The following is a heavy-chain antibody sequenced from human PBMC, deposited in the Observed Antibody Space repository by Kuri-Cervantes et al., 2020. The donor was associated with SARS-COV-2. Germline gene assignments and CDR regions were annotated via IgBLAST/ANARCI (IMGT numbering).Heavy chain of an antibody. J-gene: IGHJ6*03. CDR1: GFTFSSYW. CDR3: ARKGVGSTHYMDV. Sequence: GEALKISCAASGFTFSSYWMHWVRQAPGKGLVWVSHINSDGSSTSYADSVKGRFTISRDNAKNTLYLQMNSLRAEDTAVYYCARKGVGSTHYMDVWGKGTTVTVSS. V-gene: IGHV3-74*01. D-gene: IGHD1-26*01. CDR2: INSDGSST.